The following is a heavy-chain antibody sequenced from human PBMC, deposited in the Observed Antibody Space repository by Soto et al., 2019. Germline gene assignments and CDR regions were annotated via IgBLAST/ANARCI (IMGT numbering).Heavy chain of an antibody. J-gene: IGHJ5*02. CDR1: GGSLSGYY. CDR3: AREPPNVLRYFDWPSRFDP. V-gene: IGHV4-34*01. CDR2: INHSGST. Sequence: SETLSLTCAVYGGSLSGYYWSWIRQPPGKGLEWIGEINHSGSTNYNPSLKSRVTISVDTSKNQFSLKLSSVTAADTAVYYCAREPPNVLRYFDWPSRFDPWGQGTLVTVSS. D-gene: IGHD3-9*01.